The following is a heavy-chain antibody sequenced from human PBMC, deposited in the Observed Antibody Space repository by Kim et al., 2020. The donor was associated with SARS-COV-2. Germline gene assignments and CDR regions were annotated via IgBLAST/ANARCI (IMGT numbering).Heavy chain of an antibody. CDR3: ARAIVSTYFDF. CDR2: ISGDGSFT. Sequence: GGSLRLSCAASGFTFSDSYMTWIRQAPGKGLEWLSYISGDGSFTFYADSVKGRFTVSRDNAKNSLYLEMNSLGVEDTALYYCARAIVSTYFDFWGQGTLVTDSS. V-gene: IGHV3-11*01. J-gene: IGHJ4*02. CDR1: GFTFSDSY. D-gene: IGHD5-12*01.